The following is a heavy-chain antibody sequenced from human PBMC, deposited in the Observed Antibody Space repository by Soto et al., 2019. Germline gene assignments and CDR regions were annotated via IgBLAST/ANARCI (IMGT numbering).Heavy chain of an antibody. Sequence: EVQLLESGGGLIQPGGSLRLSCTASGFTFSSYAMHWVRQAPGKGLEWVSGISWNSGSIGYADSVKGRFTISRDNAKNSLYLQMNSLRAEDTALYYCAKDHRYCSGGSCYYYYYGMDVWGQGTTVTVSS. CDR3: AKDHRYCSGGSCYYYYYGMDV. CDR2: ISWNSGSI. CDR1: GFTFSSYA. V-gene: IGHV3-9*01. D-gene: IGHD2-15*01. J-gene: IGHJ6*02.